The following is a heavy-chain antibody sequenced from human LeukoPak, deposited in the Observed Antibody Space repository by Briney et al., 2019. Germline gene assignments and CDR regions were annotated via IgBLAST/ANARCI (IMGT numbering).Heavy chain of an antibody. CDR3: AKDLIRLGETALVGSPY. CDR2: IWPDGTKR. V-gene: IGHV3-33*06. CDR1: GFTFNDYA. D-gene: IGHD5-18*01. J-gene: IGHJ4*02. Sequence: PGGSLRLSCAASGFTFNDYAMHWVRQAPGKGLEWVAVIWPDGTKRYYADSVKGRFSISRDNSKDTLDLQMNSLRAEDTAVYYCAKDLIRLGETALVGSPYWGQGTLVTVSS.